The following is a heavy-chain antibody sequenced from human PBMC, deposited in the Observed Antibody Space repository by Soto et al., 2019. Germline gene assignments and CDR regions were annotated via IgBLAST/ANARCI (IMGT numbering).Heavy chain of an antibody. Sequence: GGSLRLSCAASGFTVSSNYMSWVRQAPGKGLEWVSVIYSGGSTYYADSVKGRFTISRDNSKNTLYLQMNSLRAEDTAVYYCARLGVNDGSSWPFDYWGQGTLVTVSS. J-gene: IGHJ4*02. V-gene: IGHV3-53*01. CDR1: GFTVSSNY. CDR3: ARLGVNDGSSWPFDY. CDR2: IYSGGST. D-gene: IGHD6-13*01.